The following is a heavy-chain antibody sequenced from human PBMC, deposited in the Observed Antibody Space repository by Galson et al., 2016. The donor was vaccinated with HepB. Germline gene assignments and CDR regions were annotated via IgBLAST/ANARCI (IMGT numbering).Heavy chain of an antibody. D-gene: IGHD1-7*01. Sequence: SLRLSCAASGFTFSSYAMHWVRQAPGKGLEWVAVISFDGSNKYYADSVKGRFTISRDNSKNTLYLQMNSLRAEDTAVYYCAIDRYNWNYHYYYYGMDVWGQGTTVTVSS. J-gene: IGHJ6*02. CDR3: AIDRYNWNYHYYYYGMDV. CDR1: GFTFSSYA. V-gene: IGHV3-30*04. CDR2: ISFDGSNK.